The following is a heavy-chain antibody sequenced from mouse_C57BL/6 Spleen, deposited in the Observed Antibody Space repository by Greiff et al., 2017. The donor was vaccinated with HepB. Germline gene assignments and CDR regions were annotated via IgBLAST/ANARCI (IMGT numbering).Heavy chain of an antibody. J-gene: IGHJ2*01. V-gene: IGHV5-4*01. CDR1: GFTFSSYA. Sequence: EVQVVESGGGLVKPGGSLKLSCAASGFTFSSYAMSWVRQTPEKRLEWVATISDGGSYTYYPDNVKGRFTISRDNAKNNLYMQMSHLKSEDTAMYYCARGLFSFDYWGQGTTLSLL. CDR2: ISDGGSYT. CDR3: ARGLFSFDY. D-gene: IGHD1-1*01.